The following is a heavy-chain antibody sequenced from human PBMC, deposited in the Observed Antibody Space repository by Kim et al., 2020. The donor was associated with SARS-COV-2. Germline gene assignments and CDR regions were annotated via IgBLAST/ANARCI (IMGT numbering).Heavy chain of an antibody. D-gene: IGHD3-10*01. J-gene: IGHJ6*03. Sequence: SETLSLTCAVYGGSFSGYYWSWVRQPPGKGLEWIGEIHQSGSSNYNPSLKSRVSISTDTSKNQFSLRLNSVTAADTAGYYCARGPYYGGSVTSYYMDVWGKGIPVTLSS. CDR1: GGSFSGYY. CDR3: ARGPYYGGSVTSYYMDV. V-gene: IGHV4-34*01. CDR2: IHQSGSS.